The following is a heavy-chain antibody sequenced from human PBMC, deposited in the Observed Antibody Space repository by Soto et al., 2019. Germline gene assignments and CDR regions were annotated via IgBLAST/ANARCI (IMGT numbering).Heavy chain of an antibody. Sequence: QIHLVQSGAEVRKTGSSVQVSCKASGGGFSSYAVNWVRQAPGQGLEWMGGVIPLFDTRSYAQKFQGRLTITADESTTTAYMELNSLTSDDTAIYYCARSYHSGTYGCFDPWGQGTLVTVSS. V-gene: IGHV1-69*01. CDR3: ARSYHSGTYGCFDP. J-gene: IGHJ5*02. D-gene: IGHD3-10*01. CDR2: VIPLFDTR. CDR1: GGGFSSYA.